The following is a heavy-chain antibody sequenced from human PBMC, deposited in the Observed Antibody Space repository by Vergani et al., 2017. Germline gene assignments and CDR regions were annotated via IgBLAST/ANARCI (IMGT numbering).Heavy chain of an antibody. CDR3: ARAGRGSYSGYDD. V-gene: IGHV3-30-3*01. D-gene: IGHD5-12*01. CDR2: ISYDGSNK. CDR1: GFTFSSYA. Sequence: QVQLVESGGGVVQPGRSLRLSCAASGFTFSSYAMHWGRQAPGTGLEWVAVISYDGSNKYYADSVKGRFTISRDNSKNTLYLQMNSLRAEDTAVYYCARAGRGSYSGYDDWGQGTLVTVSS. J-gene: IGHJ4*02.